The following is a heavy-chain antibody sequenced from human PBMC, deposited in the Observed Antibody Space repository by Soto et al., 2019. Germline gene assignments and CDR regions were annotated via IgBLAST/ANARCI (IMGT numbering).Heavy chain of an antibody. CDR3: TRAESPNIAYFFDY. J-gene: IGHJ4*02. CDR2: IRNQTYSGAT. Sequence: PGGSLRLSCAASGFIFNNAWMSWVRQAPGKGLEWVGLIRNQTYSGATEYAASMKGRFTISRDDSKNIAYLQMNSLKTEDSAVYYCTRAESPNIAYFFDYWGQGTLVTVSS. V-gene: IGHV3-49*04. CDR1: GFIFNNAW.